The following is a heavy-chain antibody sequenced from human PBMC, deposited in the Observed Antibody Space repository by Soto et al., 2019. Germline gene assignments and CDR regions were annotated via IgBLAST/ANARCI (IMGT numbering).Heavy chain of an antibody. CDR1: GNTFTNYA. V-gene: IGHV1-3*01. CDR2: INVGNGDT. CDR3: ASSRMIRGVRGIDP. D-gene: IGHD3-10*01. J-gene: IGHJ5*02. Sequence: QVQLVQSGAEVKKPGASVKVSCKASGNTFTNYAMHWVRQAPGQRLEWMGWINVGNGDTQYSQKFQDRVTITRDTSASTAYMDLISLSCQATAVYYCASSRMIRGVRGIDPWGQGTLVTVSS.